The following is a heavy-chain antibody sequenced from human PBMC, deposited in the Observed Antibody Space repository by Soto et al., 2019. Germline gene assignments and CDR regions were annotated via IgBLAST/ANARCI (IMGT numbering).Heavy chain of an antibody. J-gene: IGHJ4*02. CDR3: ARTNDYAGNSSLFGY. CDR2: IIPIFGTA. Sequence: ASVKVSCKASGGTFGSYAISWVRQAPGQGLEWMGGIIPIFGTANYAQKFQGRVTITADKSTSTAYMELSSLRSEDTAVYYCARTNDYAGNSSLFGYWGQGTLVTVSS. D-gene: IGHD4-17*01. V-gene: IGHV1-69*06. CDR1: GGTFGSYA.